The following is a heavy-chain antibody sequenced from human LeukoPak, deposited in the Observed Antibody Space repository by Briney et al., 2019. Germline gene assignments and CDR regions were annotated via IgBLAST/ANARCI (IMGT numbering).Heavy chain of an antibody. J-gene: IGHJ6*03. D-gene: IGHD6-6*01. V-gene: IGHV4-59*01. CDR3: ASIAVRPGYYYYYMDV. CDR1: GGSISSYY. Sequence: SETLSLTCTVSGGSISSYYWSWIRQPPGKGLEWIGYIYYSGSTNYNPSLKSRVTISVDTSKNQFSLKLSSVTAADTAVYYCASIAVRPGYYYYYMDVWGKGTTVTVSS. CDR2: IYYSGST.